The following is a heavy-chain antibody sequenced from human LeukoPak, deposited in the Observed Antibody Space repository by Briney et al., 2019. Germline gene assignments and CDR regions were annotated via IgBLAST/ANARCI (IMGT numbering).Heavy chain of an antibody. CDR1: GSTFSSYA. D-gene: IGHD3-22*01. CDR2: ISASGGDT. CDR3: AKRPRDTSGYYLGAFDG. J-gene: IGHJ3*01. Sequence: GGSLRLSCAASGSTFSSYAMTWVRQAPGKGLEWVSAISASGGDTYYADSVKGRFTISRGNSKNTLYLHMSSLRAEDTAVYFCAKRPRDTSGYYLGAFDGWGQGTTVTVSS. V-gene: IGHV3-23*01.